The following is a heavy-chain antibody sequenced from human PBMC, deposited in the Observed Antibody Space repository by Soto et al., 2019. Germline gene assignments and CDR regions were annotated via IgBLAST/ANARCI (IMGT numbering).Heavy chain of an antibody. V-gene: IGHV1-69*02. J-gene: IGHJ3*02. Sequence: SVKVSCKASGGTFSSYTISWVRQAPGQGLEWMGRIIPILGIANYAQKFQGRVTITADKSTSTAYMELSSLRSEDTAVYYCARQPSSPNDAFDIWGQGTMVTVSS. CDR3: ARQPSSPNDAFDI. CDR1: GGTFSSYT. CDR2: IIPILGIA. D-gene: IGHD6-13*01.